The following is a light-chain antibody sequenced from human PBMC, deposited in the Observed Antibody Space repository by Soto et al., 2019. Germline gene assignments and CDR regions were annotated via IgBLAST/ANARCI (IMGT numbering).Light chain of an antibody. V-gene: IGLV1-47*01. J-gene: IGLJ1*01. CDR1: NSRSGSNY. CDR2: RND. CDR3: AKWNDSLRVYV. Sequence: QSVLPQPPSASGTPGQRVTISCSTSNSRSGSNYVYWYQQLPGTAPKLLIYRNDQRPSGVPDRFSGSKSGTSASLAISGLRSEDEADYYCAKWNDSLRVYVFRTGTKVPVL.